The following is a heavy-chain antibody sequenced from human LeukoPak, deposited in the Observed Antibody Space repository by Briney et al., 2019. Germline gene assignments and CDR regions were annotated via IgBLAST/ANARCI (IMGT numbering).Heavy chain of an antibody. CDR2: IYYSGST. V-gene: IGHV4-59*01. Sequence: PSETLSLTCTVSGGSISSYYWSWIRQPPGKGLEWIGYIYYSGSTNYNPSLKSRVTISVDTSKNQFSLKLSSATAADTAVYYCARVGDTPYFDYWGQGTLVTVSS. CDR3: ARVGDTPYFDY. CDR1: GGSISSYY. D-gene: IGHD2-21*02. J-gene: IGHJ4*02.